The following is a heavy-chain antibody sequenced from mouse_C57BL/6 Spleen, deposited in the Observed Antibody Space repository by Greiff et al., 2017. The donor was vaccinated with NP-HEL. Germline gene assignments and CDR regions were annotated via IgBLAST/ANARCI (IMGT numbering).Heavy chain of an antibody. Sequence: VQGVESGPELVKPGASVKLSCKASGYTFTRYDLNWVQRRPGQGLEWIGWLYPRDGSTKYNEKFKGTATLTVDTSSSTAYMELHSLTSEDSAVYVCARCGTGAMDYWGQGTSVTVSS. CDR1: GYTFTRYD. J-gene: IGHJ4*01. CDR3: ARCGTGAMDY. D-gene: IGHD4-1*01. CDR2: LYPRDGST. V-gene: IGHV1-85*01.